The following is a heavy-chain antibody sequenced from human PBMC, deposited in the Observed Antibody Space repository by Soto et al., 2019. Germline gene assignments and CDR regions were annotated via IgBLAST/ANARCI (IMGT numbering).Heavy chain of an antibody. CDR1: GFIFNNYA. CDR2: ISYDGSSK. J-gene: IGHJ4*02. Sequence: ESGGGVVQPGRSLRLSCAASGFIFNNYAMHWVRQAPGKGLEWVAFISYDGSSKYYADSVTGRFTISRDSSRNTLYLQMNSLRAEDTAVYYCARGDGYIYGNTFDSWGQGTLVTVSS. CDR3: ARGDGYIYGNTFDS. V-gene: IGHV3-30-3*01. D-gene: IGHD5-18*01.